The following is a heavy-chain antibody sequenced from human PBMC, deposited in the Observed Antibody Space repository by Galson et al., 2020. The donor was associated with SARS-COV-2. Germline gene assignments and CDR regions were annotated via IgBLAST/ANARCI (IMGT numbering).Heavy chain of an antibody. Sequence: TGGSLRLSCEDSEFTFSTSAMNWLRHAAGKGLQWVSRISRASVSTYYADSGRGRFTIPRDNSKKTRYLQMARLRGDDTAVYTCAKAGGIVGGTIFGVVYYGMDVWGQGSAVTVSS. CDR2: ISRASVST. CDR1: EFTFSTSA. D-gene: IGHD3-3*01. V-gene: IGHV3-23*01. J-gene: IGHJ6*02. CDR3: AKAGGIVGGTIFGVVYYGMDV.